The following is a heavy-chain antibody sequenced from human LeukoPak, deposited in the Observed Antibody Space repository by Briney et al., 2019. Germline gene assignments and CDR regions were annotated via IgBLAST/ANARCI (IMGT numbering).Heavy chain of an antibody. Sequence: ASVKVSCKASGYTFTSYAMNWVRQAPGQGLEWMGWINTNTGNPAYAQGFTGRFVLSLDTSVSTAYLQISSLKAEDTAVYYCARTSRLVAGTAIFDYWGQGTLVTVSS. CDR3: ARTSRLVAGTAIFDY. V-gene: IGHV7-4-1*02. J-gene: IGHJ4*02. CDR2: INTNTGNP. CDR1: GYTFTSYA. D-gene: IGHD6-19*01.